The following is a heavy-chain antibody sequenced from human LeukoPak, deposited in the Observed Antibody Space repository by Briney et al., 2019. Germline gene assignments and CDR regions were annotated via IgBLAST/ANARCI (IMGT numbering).Heavy chain of an antibody. V-gene: IGHV1-2*02. J-gene: IGHJ6*02. CDR2: INPNSGDT. CDR1: GYTFSDYY. Sequence: GASVKVSCKASGYTFSDYYIQWVRQDPGQGLEWMGWINPNSGDTNFAQKFQGRVTMTRDTSISTAYMELSSLRSDDTAVYYCARDFYGSASSKPYYYYYGMDVWGQGTTVTVSS. D-gene: IGHD3-10*01. CDR3: ARDFYGSASSKPYYYYYGMDV.